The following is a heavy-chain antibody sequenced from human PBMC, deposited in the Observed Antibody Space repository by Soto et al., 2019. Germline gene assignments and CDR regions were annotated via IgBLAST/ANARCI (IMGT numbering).Heavy chain of an antibody. CDR1: GGTFSSYA. J-gene: IGHJ5*02. CDR3: AKYSSSGNWFDP. Sequence: KVSCKASGGTFSSYAISWVRQAPGQGLEWMGGIIPIFGTANYAQKFQGRVTITADESTSTAYMELSSLRSEDTAVYYCAKYSSSGNWFDPWGQGTLVTVSS. D-gene: IGHD6-6*01. V-gene: IGHV1-69*01. CDR2: IIPIFGTA.